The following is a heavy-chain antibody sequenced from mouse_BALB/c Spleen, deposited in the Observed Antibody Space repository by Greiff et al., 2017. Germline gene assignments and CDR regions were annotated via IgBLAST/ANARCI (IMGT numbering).Heavy chain of an antibody. CDR3: ARYDFIYYYGSSDYYAMDY. CDR1: GDSITSGY. CDR2: ISYSGST. J-gene: IGHJ4*01. D-gene: IGHD1-1*01. Sequence: EVKLQESGPSLVKPSQTLSLTCSVTGDSITSGYWNWIRKFPGNKLEYMGYISYSGSTYYNPSLKSRISITRDTSKNQYYLQLNSVTTEDTATYYCARYDFIYYYGSSDYYAMDYWGQGTSVTVSS. V-gene: IGHV3-8*02.